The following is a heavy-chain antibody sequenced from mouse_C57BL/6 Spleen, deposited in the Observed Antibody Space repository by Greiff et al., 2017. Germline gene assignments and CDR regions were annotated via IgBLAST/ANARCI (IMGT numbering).Heavy chain of an antibody. J-gene: IGHJ4*01. CDR2: IYPRDGST. V-gene: IGHV1-78*01. D-gene: IGHD1-1*01. CDR1: GYTFTDHT. CDR3: ARDYYGSRGGYYAMDY. Sequence: VQLQQSDAELVKPGASVKISCKVSGYTFTDHTIHWMKQRPEPGLEWIGYIYPRDGSTKYNEKFKGKATLTADKSSSTAYMQLNSLTSEDSAVYFCARDYYGSRGGYYAMDYWGQGTSVTVSS.